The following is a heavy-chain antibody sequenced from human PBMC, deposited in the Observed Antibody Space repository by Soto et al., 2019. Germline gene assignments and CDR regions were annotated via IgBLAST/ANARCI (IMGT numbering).Heavy chain of an antibody. Sequence: QVHLVQSGAEVKKPGASVKISCTASGYTFINFAVHWVRQAPGQRLEWMGWINAGNGIAKYSPKFQGRVTLPRDTSASTAYRELSSLRSEDTPVYDCARQKDPYCGGDCFSHVEHWGQGALTNVS. CDR1: GYTFINFA. CDR3: ARQKDPYCGGDCFSHVEH. V-gene: IGHV1-3*01. J-gene: IGHJ4*02. D-gene: IGHD2-21*02. CDR2: INAGNGIA.